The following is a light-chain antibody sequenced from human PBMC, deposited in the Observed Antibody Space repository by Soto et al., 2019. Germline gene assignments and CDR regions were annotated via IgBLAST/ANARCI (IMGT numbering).Light chain of an antibody. CDR1: SSDVGGYNY. CDR3: SSYTSSSIWV. CDR2: DVS. V-gene: IGLV2-14*01. Sequence: QSALTQPASVSGSPGQSITISCTGTSSDVGGYNYVSWYQQHPGKAPKLMIYDVSNRPSGVSNRFSGSKSGNTASLTISGFQSEDEADYYCSSYTSSSIWVFGGGTQLTVL. J-gene: IGLJ3*02.